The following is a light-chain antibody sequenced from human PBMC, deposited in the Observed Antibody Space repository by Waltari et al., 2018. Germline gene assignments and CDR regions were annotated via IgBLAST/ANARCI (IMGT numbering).Light chain of an antibody. Sequence: DIVMTQSPDSLAVSLGERATINCQSSQSVLYSSNNLNYLAWYQQKPGQPPNLLIYWASTRESGVPDRFSGSGSGTDFTLTISSLQPDDFATYYCQHYYSYLAYTFGQGTKLEIK. CDR1: QSVLYSSNNLNY. J-gene: IGKJ2*01. V-gene: IGKV4-1*01. CDR3: QHYYSYLAYT. CDR2: WAS.